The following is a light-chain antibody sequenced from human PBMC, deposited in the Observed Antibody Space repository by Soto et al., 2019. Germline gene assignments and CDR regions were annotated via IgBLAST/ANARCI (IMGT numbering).Light chain of an antibody. CDR3: QQTHTSPIT. Sequence: DFQLTQSPPSLSASVGDRVTITCRASQNIRNSLNWYQHKTGKAPKLLIYGASSLENGVPSRVSGSGSGTEFTLTIDSLEVEEFATYYCQQTHTSPITFGQGTRLDIK. CDR2: GAS. J-gene: IGKJ5*01. CDR1: QNIRNS. V-gene: IGKV1-39*01.